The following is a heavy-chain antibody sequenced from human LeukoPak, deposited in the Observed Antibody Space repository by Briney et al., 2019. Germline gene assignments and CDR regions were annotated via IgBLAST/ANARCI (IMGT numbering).Heavy chain of an antibody. D-gene: IGHD3-10*01. V-gene: IGHV4-59*12. Sequence: PSETLSLTCTVSGGSISSYYWSWIRQPPGKGLEWIGYIYYTGSTNYNPSLTSRVTISVDTSKNQFSLKLTSVTAADTAVYYCARDSYGSGSYYYNWFDPWGQGTLVTVSS. CDR2: IYYTGST. J-gene: IGHJ5*02. CDR3: ARDSYGSGSYYYNWFDP. CDR1: GGSISSYY.